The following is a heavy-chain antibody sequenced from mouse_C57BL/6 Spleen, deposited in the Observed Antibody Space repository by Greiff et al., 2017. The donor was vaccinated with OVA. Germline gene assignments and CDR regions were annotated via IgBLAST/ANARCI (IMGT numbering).Heavy chain of an antibody. CDR1: GYSFTGYY. CDR3: SRSDDSLYAMDY. J-gene: IGHJ4*01. D-gene: IGHD2-4*01. CDR2: INPSTGGT. Sequence: VQLQQSGPELVKPGASVQISCKASGYSFTGYYMNWVKQSPEKSLEWIGEINPSTGGTTYNQKFKAKATLTVDKSSSTAYMQLKSLTSEDSAVYYCSRSDDSLYAMDYWGQGTSVTVSS. V-gene: IGHV1-42*01.